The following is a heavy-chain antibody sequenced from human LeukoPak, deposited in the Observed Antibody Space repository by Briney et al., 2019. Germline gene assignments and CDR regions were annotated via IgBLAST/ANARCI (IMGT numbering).Heavy chain of an antibody. CDR3: ARGTVTNFDY. J-gene: IGHJ4*02. CDR1: GFTFSSYW. D-gene: IGHD4-17*01. Sequence: GGSLRLSCAASGFTFSSYWMSWVRQAPGKGLEWVANIKEDGSQKYYVDSVKGRSTISRDNAKNSLYLQMNSLRAEDTAVYYCARGTVTNFDYWGQGTLVTVSS. CDR2: IKEDGSQK. V-gene: IGHV3-7*01.